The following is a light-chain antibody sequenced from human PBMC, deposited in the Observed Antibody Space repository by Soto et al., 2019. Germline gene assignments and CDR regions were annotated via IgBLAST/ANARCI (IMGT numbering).Light chain of an antibody. CDR2: EVS. Sequence: QSALTQPASVSGSPGQSITISCTGTSSDVGSYNVVSWYQQHPGKAPKLIIYEVSKRPSGVSDRFSGSKSGNTASLTISGLQAEDEADYHCCSRGATSSTYAVGTGTKVTVL. V-gene: IGLV2-23*02. J-gene: IGLJ1*01. CDR3: CSRGATSSTYA. CDR1: SSDVGSYNV.